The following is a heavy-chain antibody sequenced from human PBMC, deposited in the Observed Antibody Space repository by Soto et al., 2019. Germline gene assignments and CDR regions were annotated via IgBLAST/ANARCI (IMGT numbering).Heavy chain of an antibody. Sequence: ASVKVSCKASGYTFTSYGISWVRQAPGQGLEWMGWISAYNGNTNYAQKLQGRVTMTTDTSTSTAYMELRSLRSDDTAVYYCARILGYCSSTSCHRNYYYYGMDVWGQGTTVTVSS. CDR1: GYTFTSYG. D-gene: IGHD2-2*02. J-gene: IGHJ6*02. CDR2: ISAYNGNT. CDR3: ARILGYCSSTSCHRNYYYYGMDV. V-gene: IGHV1-18*01.